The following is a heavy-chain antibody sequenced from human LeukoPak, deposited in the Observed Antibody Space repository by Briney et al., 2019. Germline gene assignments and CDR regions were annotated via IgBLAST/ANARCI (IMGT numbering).Heavy chain of an antibody. D-gene: IGHD7-27*01. CDR3: ARDVNWGTSLYAFDI. V-gene: IGHV1-2*02. Sequence: ASVKVSCKASGYTFTGYYMHWVRQAPGQGLEWMGWINPNSGGINYAQKFQGRVTMTRDTSISTAYMDLTRLRSDDTAVYYCARDVNWGTSLYAFDIWGQGTVVTVSS. J-gene: IGHJ3*02. CDR1: GYTFTGYY. CDR2: INPNSGGI.